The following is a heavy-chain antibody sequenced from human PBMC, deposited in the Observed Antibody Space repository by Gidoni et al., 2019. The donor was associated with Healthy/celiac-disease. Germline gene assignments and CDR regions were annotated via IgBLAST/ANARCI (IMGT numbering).Heavy chain of an antibody. CDR1: GFPFSRYL. V-gene: IGHV3-74*01. J-gene: IGHJ5*02. D-gene: IGHD2-2*01. CDR3: ASDRLCGGNWFDH. CDR2: INRDGSST. Sequence: EVPLLESGGGLVQAGGSLRLSCADSGFPFSRYLMHGVRQATGKGRVWDSRINRDGSSTSYADTVKGRFTNSRDNAKNTLYLEMNILRAEDTSVYYGASDRLCGGNWFDHWGQGTLVTVSS.